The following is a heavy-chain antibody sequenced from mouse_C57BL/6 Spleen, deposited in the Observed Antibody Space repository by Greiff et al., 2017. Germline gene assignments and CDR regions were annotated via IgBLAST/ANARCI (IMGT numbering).Heavy chain of an antibody. D-gene: IGHD1-1*01. J-gene: IGHJ1*03. CDR1: GYTFTSYW. CDR2: IDPNSGST. CDR3: ARSLYYGSSYWYFDV. V-gene: IGHV1-62-3*01. Sequence: QVQLQQPGAELVKPGASVKLSCKASGYTFTSYWMHWVKQRPGRGLEWIGRIDPNSGSTNYNEKFKGKATFTADTSSNTAYMQLSSLTTEDSAIYYCARSLYYGSSYWYFDVWGTGTTVTVSS.